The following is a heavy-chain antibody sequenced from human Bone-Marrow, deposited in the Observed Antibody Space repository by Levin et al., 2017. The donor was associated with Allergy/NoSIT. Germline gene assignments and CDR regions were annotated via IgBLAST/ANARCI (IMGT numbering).Heavy chain of an antibody. J-gene: IGHJ5*02. CDR2: ISSSGSTI. D-gene: IGHD3-9*01. Sequence: GGSLRLSCAASGFTFSDYYMSWIRQAPGKGLEWVSYISSSGSTIYYADSVKGRFTISRDNAKNSLYLQMNSLRAEDTAVYYCARAYDILTGYYKPVNWFDPWGQGTLVTVSS. V-gene: IGHV3-11*01. CDR3: ARAYDILTGYYKPVNWFDP. CDR1: GFTFSDYY.